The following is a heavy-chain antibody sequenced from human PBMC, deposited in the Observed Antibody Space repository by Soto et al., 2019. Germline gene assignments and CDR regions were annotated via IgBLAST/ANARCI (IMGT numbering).Heavy chain of an antibody. J-gene: IGHJ4*02. CDR1: GFSFCGHA. D-gene: IGHD5-12*01. CDR2: ISGSGATK. Sequence: GGSLRLSCEVSGFSFCGHAMTWVRQAPGKGLEWVSTISGSGATKYYADSVRGRFTISRDNSKDTLYLQMSSLRAEDTAVYFCAKASKGYTGYDLDFWGQGTPVTVSS. V-gene: IGHV3-23*01. CDR3: AKASKGYTGYDLDF.